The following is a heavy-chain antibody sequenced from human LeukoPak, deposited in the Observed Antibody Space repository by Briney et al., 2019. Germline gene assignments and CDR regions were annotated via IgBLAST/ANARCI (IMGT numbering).Heavy chain of an antibody. D-gene: IGHD2-2*01. CDR2: INPNSGGT. CDR3: ARGYVSRYCSSTSCYFEFVP. V-gene: IGHV1-2*02. Sequence: ASVKVSCKASGYTFTGYYMHWVRQAPGQGLEWMGWINPNSGGTNYAQKFQGRVTMTRDTSVSTAYMELSRLRSDDTAVYYCARGYVSRYCSSTSCYFEFVPWGQGTLVTVSS. CDR1: GYTFTGYY. J-gene: IGHJ5*02.